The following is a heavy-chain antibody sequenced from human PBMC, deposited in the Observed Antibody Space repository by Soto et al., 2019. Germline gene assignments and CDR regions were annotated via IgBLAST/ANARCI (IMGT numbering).Heavy chain of an antibody. CDR1: GYSISSGYY. V-gene: IGHV4-38-2*01. D-gene: IGHD3-10*01. J-gene: IGHJ6*02. Sequence: SETLSLTCAVSGYSISSGYYWCWMRQPPGKGLEWIGSIYHSGSTYYNPSLKSRVTISVDTSKNRFSLKLSSVTAADTAVYYCARALLWFGGLKVGNYYYYGMDVWGQGTTVTVSS. CDR3: ARALLWFGGLKVGNYYYYGMDV. CDR2: IYHSGST.